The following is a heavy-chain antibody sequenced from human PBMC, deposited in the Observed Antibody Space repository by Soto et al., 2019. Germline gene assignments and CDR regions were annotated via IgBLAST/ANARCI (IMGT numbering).Heavy chain of an antibody. CDR1: GSTLFTTHW. D-gene: IGHD3-10*01. CDR3: ARRGYYFGSGSFFDS. J-gene: IGHJ4*02. CDR2: IYHSGSA. Sequence: SETLSLTCTVAGSTLFTTHWWSWVRQPPGKGLEWIGEIYHSGSANYNPSLKSRVTVSVDRSKNIFSLNLTSVTAADTAVYYFARRGYYFGSGSFFDSWGQGTPVTVSS. V-gene: IGHV4-4*02.